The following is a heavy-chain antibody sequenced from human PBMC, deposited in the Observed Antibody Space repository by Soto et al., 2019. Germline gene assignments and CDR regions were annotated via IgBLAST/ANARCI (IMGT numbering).Heavy chain of an antibody. CDR3: ARHNYGSGSTYFDY. D-gene: IGHD3-10*01. CDR2: IYYSGST. V-gene: IGHV4-59*08. CDR1: GGSISSYY. J-gene: IGHJ4*02. Sequence: SETLSLTCTVSGGSISSYYWSWIRQPPGKGLEWIGYIYYSGSTNYNPSLKSRVTISVDTSKNQFSLKLNSMTAADTAVYYCARHNYGSGSTYFDYWGKGTLVTVSS.